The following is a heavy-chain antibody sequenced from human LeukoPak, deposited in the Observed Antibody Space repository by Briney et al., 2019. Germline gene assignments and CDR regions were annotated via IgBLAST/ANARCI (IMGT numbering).Heavy chain of an antibody. CDR2: IKQDGSEK. J-gene: IGHJ6*02. D-gene: IGHD5-18*01. Sequence: VQPGGSLRLSCAASEFSFSTYWMIWVRQAPGKGLEWVANIKQDGSEKYYVDSAKGRFTISRDNAKNSMYLQMNSLKAEDTAVYYCARGEFAWIQGSYGMSVWGQGTTVTVSS. CDR3: ARGEFAWIQGSYGMSV. CDR1: EFSFSTYW. V-gene: IGHV3-7*01.